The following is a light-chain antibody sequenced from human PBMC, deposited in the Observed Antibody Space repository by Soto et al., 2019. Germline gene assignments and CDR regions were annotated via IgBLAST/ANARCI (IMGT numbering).Light chain of an antibody. CDR3: QRYGS. CDR1: PSVSGSN. CDR2: GAS. Sequence: DIVLTQSPGTLSLSPGERATLSCRASPSVSGSNLAWYQQKPGQAPSLVIYGASSKATGIPDRFSGSGFGTDFTLTISRLEPDDFAVYYCQRYGSFGQGTKVEIK. V-gene: IGKV3-20*01. J-gene: IGKJ1*01.